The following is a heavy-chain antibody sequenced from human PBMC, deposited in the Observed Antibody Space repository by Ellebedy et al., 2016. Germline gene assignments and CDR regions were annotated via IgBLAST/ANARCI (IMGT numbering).Heavy chain of an antibody. D-gene: IGHD3-22*01. Sequence: GGSLRLSCSASGFTFSSYAMHWVRQAPGKGLEYVSAISSNGGSTYYADSVKGRFTISRDNSKNTLYLQMSSLRAEDTAVYYCVKDSHYYDSSGSTPNPLPLFDYWGQGTLVTVSS. CDR2: ISSNGGST. J-gene: IGHJ4*02. CDR3: VKDSHYYDSSGSTPNPLPLFDY. CDR1: GFTFSSYA. V-gene: IGHV3-64D*06.